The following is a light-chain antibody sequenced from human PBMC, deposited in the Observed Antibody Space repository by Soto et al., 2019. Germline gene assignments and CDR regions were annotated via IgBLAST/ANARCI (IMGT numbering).Light chain of an antibody. Sequence: EIVLTQSPATLSLSPWERATLSCVASQSVSSSYLAWYQQKPGLAPRLLIYDASSRATGIPDRFSGSGSGTDFTLTISRLEPEDFAVYYCQQYGNSPITFGQGTRLEI. CDR1: QSVSSSY. J-gene: IGKJ5*01. CDR3: QQYGNSPIT. V-gene: IGKV3D-20*01. CDR2: DAS.